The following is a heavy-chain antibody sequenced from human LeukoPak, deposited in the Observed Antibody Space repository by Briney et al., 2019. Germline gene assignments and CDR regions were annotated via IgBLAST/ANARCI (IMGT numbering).Heavy chain of an antibody. CDR1: GFTFNSYA. CDR2: ISSSSSYI. J-gene: IGHJ3*02. Sequence: GGSLRLSCAASGFTFNSYAMNWVRQAPGKGLEWVSSISSSSSYIYYADSVKGRFTISRDNAKNSLYLQMNSLRAEDTAVNYCARVSILIVPYYAFDIWGQGRMVTVSS. D-gene: IGHD2/OR15-2a*01. V-gene: IGHV3-21*01. CDR3: ARVSILIVPYYAFDI.